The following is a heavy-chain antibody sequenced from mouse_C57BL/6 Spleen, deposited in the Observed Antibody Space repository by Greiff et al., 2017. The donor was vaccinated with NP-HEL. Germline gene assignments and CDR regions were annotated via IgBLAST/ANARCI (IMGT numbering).Heavy chain of an antibody. J-gene: IGHJ3*01. D-gene: IGHD2-12*01. V-gene: IGHV14-4*01. CDR1: GFNIKDDY. CDR3: TFYNYAY. CDR2: IDPENGDT. Sequence: EVKLVESGAELVRPGASVKLSCTASGFNIKDDYMHWVKQRPEQGLEWIGWIDPENGDTEYASKFQGKATITADTSSNTAYLQLSSLTSEDTAVYYCTFYNYAYWGQGTLVTVSA.